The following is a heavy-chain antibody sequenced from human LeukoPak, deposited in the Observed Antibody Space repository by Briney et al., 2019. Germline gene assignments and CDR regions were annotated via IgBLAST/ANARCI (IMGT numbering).Heavy chain of an antibody. D-gene: IGHD6-19*01. CDR1: GFTFSSYS. CDR2: ITSSSSDI. CDR3: AAALAIAVGGTTPGDY. V-gene: IGHV3-21*06. Sequence: KPGGSLRLSCAASGFTFSSYSMNWVRQAPGKGLEWVSSITSSSSDIFYADSVKGRFTISRDNAKNSLYLKMNSLRVEDTAVYYCAAALAIAVGGTTPGDYWGQGTLVTVSS. J-gene: IGHJ4*02.